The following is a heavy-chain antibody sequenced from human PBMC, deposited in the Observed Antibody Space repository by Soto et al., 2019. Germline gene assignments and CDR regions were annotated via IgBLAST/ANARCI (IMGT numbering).Heavy chain of an antibody. D-gene: IGHD6-19*01. Sequence: PSETLSLTCTVSGGSINSGGYYWSWIRQHPGKGLEWIGYIYYSGSTYYNPSLKSRVTISVDTSKNQFSLKLSSVTAADTAVYYCARYPFRVVARYSSGWSLNRPNCFYPWGQGSLATFS. V-gene: IGHV4-31*03. J-gene: IGHJ5*02. CDR3: ARYPFRVVARYSSGWSLNRPNCFYP. CDR2: IYYSGST. CDR1: GGSINSGGYY.